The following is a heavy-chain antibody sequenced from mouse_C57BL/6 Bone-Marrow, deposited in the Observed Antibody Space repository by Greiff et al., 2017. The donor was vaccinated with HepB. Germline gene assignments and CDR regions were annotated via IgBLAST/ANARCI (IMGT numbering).Heavy chain of an antibody. Sequence: VKLQQSGAELVRPGASVTLSCKASGYTFTDYEMHWVKQTPVHGLEWIGAIDPETGGTAYNQKFKGKAILTADKSSSTAYMELRSLTSEDSAVYYCNDYDALGYAMDYWGQGTSVTVSS. D-gene: IGHD2-4*01. CDR1: GYTFTDYE. CDR2: IDPETGGT. J-gene: IGHJ4*01. CDR3: NDYDALGYAMDY. V-gene: IGHV1-15*01.